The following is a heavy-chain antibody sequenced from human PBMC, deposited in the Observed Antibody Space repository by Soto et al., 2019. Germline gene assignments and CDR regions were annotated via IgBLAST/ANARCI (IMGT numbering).Heavy chain of an antibody. CDR2: ISGSGGST. CDR1: GFTFSSYA. V-gene: IGHV3-23*01. Sequence: GGSLRLSCAASGFTFSSYAMSWVRQAPGKGLEWVSAISGSGGSTYYADSVKGRFTISRDNSKNTLYLQMNSLRAEDTAVYYCETSPYYDDSSGYYVFDVRGQGTLVTVSS. D-gene: IGHD3-22*01. J-gene: IGHJ4*02. CDR3: ETSPYYDDSSGYYVFDV.